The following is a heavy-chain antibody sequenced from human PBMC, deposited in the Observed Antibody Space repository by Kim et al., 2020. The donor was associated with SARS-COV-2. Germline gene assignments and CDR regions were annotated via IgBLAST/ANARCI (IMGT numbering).Heavy chain of an antibody. CDR3: ARQYGGTRIPDY. Sequence: SETLSLTCTVSGGSISSSSYYWGWIRQPPGKGLEWIGSIYYSGSTYYNPSLKSRVTISVDTSKNQFSLKLSSVTAADTAVYYCARQYGGTRIPDYWGQGTLVTVSS. CDR1: GGSISSSSYY. D-gene: IGHD4-17*01. J-gene: IGHJ4*02. CDR2: IYYSGST. V-gene: IGHV4-39*01.